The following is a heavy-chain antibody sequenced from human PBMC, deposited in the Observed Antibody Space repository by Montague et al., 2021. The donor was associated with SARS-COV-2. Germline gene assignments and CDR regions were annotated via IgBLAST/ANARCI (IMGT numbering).Heavy chain of an antibody. D-gene: IGHD6-6*01. CDR2: INHSGST. Sequence: SETLSLTCAVYGGSFSGYYWSWIRQPPGKGLEWMGEINHSGSTNYNPSPKSRVTISMDTSKDQISLKLSSVTAAATAVYYCARGVRQLGVRYYYYIDGWDKGTTVTVSS. J-gene: IGHJ6*03. CDR1: GGSFSGYY. V-gene: IGHV4-34*01. CDR3: ARGVRQLGVRYYYYIDG.